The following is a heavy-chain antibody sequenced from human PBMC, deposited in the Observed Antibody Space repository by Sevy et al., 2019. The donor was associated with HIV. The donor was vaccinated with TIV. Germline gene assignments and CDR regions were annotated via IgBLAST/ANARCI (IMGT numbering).Heavy chain of an antibody. D-gene: IGHD1-1*01. V-gene: IGHV3-30-3*01. Sequence: GGSLRLSCAASGFTFNFFSMHRVRQAPSKGLEWVATISFDGSNEHYADSVKGRFTISRDNSKNSLFLQMNSLRADDSAVYYCALERLSSAVAEYFHNWGQGTLVTVSS. J-gene: IGHJ1*01. CDR2: ISFDGSNE. CDR1: GFTFNFFS. CDR3: ALERLSSAVAEYFHN.